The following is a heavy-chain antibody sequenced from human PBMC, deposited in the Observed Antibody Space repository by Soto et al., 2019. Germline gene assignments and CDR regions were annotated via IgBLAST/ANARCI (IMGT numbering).Heavy chain of an antibody. CDR1: GVTLSNYA. D-gene: IGHD3-10*01. CDR2: ISYDGSNI. V-gene: IGHV3-30-3*01. CDR3: ARDRVYYGSGTAGWFDP. Sequence: QVQLVESGGGVVQPGRSLRLSCAASGVTLSNYAMHWVRQAPGKGLEWVAVISYDGSNIYYADSVKGRFTISRDNSKNPVYLQMNSLRAEDTAVYYCARDRVYYGSGTAGWFDPWGQGTLVTVSS. J-gene: IGHJ5*02.